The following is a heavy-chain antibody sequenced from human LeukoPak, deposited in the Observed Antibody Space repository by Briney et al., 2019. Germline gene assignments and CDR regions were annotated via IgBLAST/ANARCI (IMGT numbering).Heavy chain of an antibody. CDR3: ASGTRYCSGGSCPREYYYYYGMDV. CDR1: GYTFTSYG. J-gene: IGHJ6*02. Sequence: ASVQVSCKASGYTFTSYGISWVRQAPGQGLEGMGWISAYNGNTNYAQKLQGRVTMTTDTSTSTAYMELRSLRPDDTAVYYCASGTRYCSGGSCPREYYYYYGMDVWGQGTTVTGSS. V-gene: IGHV1-18*01. CDR2: ISAYNGNT. D-gene: IGHD2-15*01.